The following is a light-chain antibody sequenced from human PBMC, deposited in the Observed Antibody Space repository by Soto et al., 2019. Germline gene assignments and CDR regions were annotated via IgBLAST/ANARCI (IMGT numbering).Light chain of an antibody. V-gene: IGKV1-39*01. CDR3: QQSYTTPYT. CDR2: AAS. Sequence: DIQMTQSPSSLSVSPGDRVTITCRASQNIDSYLNWYQQKPGKAPKLLIYAASSLQSGVPSGFSGSGSGTDFTLTISSLQPEDFATYYCQQSYTTPYTFGQGTKLEIK. J-gene: IGKJ2*01. CDR1: QNIDSY.